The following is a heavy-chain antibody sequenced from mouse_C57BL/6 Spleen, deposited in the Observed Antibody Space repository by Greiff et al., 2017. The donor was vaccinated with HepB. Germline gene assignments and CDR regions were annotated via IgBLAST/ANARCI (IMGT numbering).Heavy chain of an antibody. Sequence: VQLQQSGAELVRPGSSVKLSCKASGYTFTSYWMDWVKQSHGQGLEWIGNIYPSDSETHYNQKFKDKATLNVDKSSSTAYMQLSSLTSEDSAVYYSARRHANCRLDYWGNSPLVTASA. CDR1: GYTFTSYW. V-gene: IGHV1-61*01. CDR2: IYPSDSET. CDR3: ARRHANCRLDY. J-gene: IGHJ3*01. D-gene: IGHD4-1*01.